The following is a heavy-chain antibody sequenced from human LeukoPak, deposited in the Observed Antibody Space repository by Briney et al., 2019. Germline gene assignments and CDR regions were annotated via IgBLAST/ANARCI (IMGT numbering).Heavy chain of an antibody. J-gene: IGHJ4*02. V-gene: IGHV1-69*13. CDR1: GGTFSSYA. D-gene: IGHD5-18*01. Sequence: ASVKVSCKASGGTFSSYAISWVRQAPGQGLEWMGGIIPIFGTANYAQKFQGRVTITADESTSTAYMELSSLRPEDTAVYYCARGYSYGSPFDYWGQGTLVTVSS. CDR3: ARGYSYGSPFDY. CDR2: IIPIFGTA.